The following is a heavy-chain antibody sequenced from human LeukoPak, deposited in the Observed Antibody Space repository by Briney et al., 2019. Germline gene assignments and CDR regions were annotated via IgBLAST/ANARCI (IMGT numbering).Heavy chain of an antibody. CDR2: IYTSGST. Sequence: SQTLSLTCTVSGGSIGSGSYYWSWIRQPAGKGLEWIGRIYTSGSTNYNPSLKSRVTISADTSKNQFSLKLSSVTAADTAVYYCARDPYQLHLAAVRGAFDIWGQGTMVTVSS. CDR1: GGSIGSGSYY. J-gene: IGHJ3*02. CDR3: ARDPYQLHLAAVRGAFDI. D-gene: IGHD2-2*01. V-gene: IGHV4-61*02.